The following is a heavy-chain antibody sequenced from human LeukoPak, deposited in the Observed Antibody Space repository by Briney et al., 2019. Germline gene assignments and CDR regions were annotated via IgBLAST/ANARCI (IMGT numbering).Heavy chain of an antibody. Sequence: PSGGSLRLSCAASGFTFSSYGMHWVRQAPGKGLEWVAFIRYDGSNKYYADSVKGRFTISRDNSKNTLYLQMNSLRAEDTAVYYCAKEVGDYRVFYYMDVWGKGTTVTISS. J-gene: IGHJ6*03. CDR3: AKEVGDYRVFYYMDV. V-gene: IGHV3-30*02. CDR2: IRYDGSNK. D-gene: IGHD4-17*01. CDR1: GFTFSSYG.